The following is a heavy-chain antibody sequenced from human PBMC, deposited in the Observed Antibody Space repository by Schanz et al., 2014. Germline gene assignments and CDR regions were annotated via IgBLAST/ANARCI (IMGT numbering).Heavy chain of an antibody. CDR2: ISGRGDST. Sequence: EVQLVESGGWLVQPWGSLRLSCAASGFTVSNNYMNWVRQAPGKGLEWVSLISGRGDSTHYADSVKGRFTISRDNSRKTLSLQMNSLRAEDTAVYYCARGYSSSMDVWGQGTTVTVSS. CDR3: ARGYSSSMDV. V-gene: IGHV3-66*01. CDR1: GFTVSNNY. J-gene: IGHJ6*02. D-gene: IGHD6-6*01.